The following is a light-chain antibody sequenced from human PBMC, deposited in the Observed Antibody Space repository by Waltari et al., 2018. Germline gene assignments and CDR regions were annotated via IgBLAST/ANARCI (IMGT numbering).Light chain of an antibody. CDR2: DKN. V-gene: IGLV3-19*01. J-gene: IGLJ2*01. CDR3: HSRDASGVGGS. CDR1: SLRSYY. Sequence: SSELTQDPAVSVAMGQTVRITCQGDSLRSYYASWYQQRPGQAPRLVMYDKNNRPSGVPDRFSGAISHNTASLTITGAQAEDEASYYCHSRDASGVGGSFGGGTKLTVL.